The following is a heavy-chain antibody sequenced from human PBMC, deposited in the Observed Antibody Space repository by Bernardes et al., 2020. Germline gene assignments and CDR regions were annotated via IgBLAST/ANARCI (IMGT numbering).Heavy chain of an antibody. Sequence: GGSLRLSCAASGFTFSNACMNWVRQAPGKGLEWVGRIKSKTDGGTTDYAAPVKGRFTISRDDSKNTLYLQMNSLKTEDTAVYYCTTPTYYYDSTFYYYYGMDVWGQGTTVTVSS. V-gene: IGHV3-15*07. D-gene: IGHD3-22*01. CDR1: GFTFSNAC. CDR2: IKSKTDGGTT. J-gene: IGHJ6*02. CDR3: TTPTYYYDSTFYYYYGMDV.